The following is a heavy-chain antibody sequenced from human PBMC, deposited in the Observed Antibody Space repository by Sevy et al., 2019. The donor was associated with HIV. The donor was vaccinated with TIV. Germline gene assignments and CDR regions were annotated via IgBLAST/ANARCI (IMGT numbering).Heavy chain of an antibody. Sequence: GGSLRLSCVASGFTFSNYWMTWVRQAPGKGLEWVANIKQDGSVKSYLDSVKGRFTISRDNVKSSLFLQMSSLRAEDTAIYYCARDLEYNDTADSYYYAFDLWGQGTMVTVSS. CDR1: GFTFSNYW. V-gene: IGHV3-7*01. J-gene: IGHJ3*01. D-gene: IGHD3-22*01. CDR2: IKQDGSVK. CDR3: ARDLEYNDTADSYYYAFDL.